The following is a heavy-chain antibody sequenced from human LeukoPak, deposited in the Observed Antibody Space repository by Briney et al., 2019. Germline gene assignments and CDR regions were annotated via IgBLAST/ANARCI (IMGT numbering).Heavy chain of an antibody. CDR1: GFTFGDYA. D-gene: IGHD3-3*01. Sequence: GGSLRLSCTASGFTFGDYAMSWVRQAPGKGLEWVGFIRSKAYGGTTEYAASVKGRFPISRDDSKSIAYLQMNSLKTEDTAVYYCTRGDTYYDFWSGYYSLYWGQGTLVTVSS. J-gene: IGHJ4*02. CDR2: IRSKAYGGTT. V-gene: IGHV3-49*04. CDR3: TRGDTYYDFWSGYYSLY.